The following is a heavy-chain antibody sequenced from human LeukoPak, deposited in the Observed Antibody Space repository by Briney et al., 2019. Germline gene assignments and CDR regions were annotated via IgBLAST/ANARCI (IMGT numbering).Heavy chain of an antibody. D-gene: IGHD6-19*01. CDR1: GFTVSSNY. Sequence: GGSLRLSCAASGFTVSSNYMSWVRQAPGKGLEWVSVIYSGGSTYYADSVKGRFTISRHNSKNTLYLQMNSLRAEDTAVYYCAREVASPHSSSVAGSLGALDVWGQGTTVTVSS. CDR2: IYSGGST. V-gene: IGHV3-53*04. J-gene: IGHJ6*02. CDR3: AREVASPHSSSVAGSLGALDV.